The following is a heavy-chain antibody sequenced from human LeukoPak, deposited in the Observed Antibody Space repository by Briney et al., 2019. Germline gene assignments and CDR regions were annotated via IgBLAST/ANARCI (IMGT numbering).Heavy chain of an antibody. V-gene: IGHV3-53*01. Sequence: GGSLRLSCAASGFTVSSNYMGWVRQAPGKGLEWVSVIYSGGSTYYADSVKGRFTISRDNSKNTLYLQMNSLRAEDTAVYYCARDRYGSFDYWGQGTLVTVSS. CDR3: ARDRYGSFDY. D-gene: IGHD4-17*01. J-gene: IGHJ4*02. CDR1: GFTVSSNY. CDR2: IYSGGST.